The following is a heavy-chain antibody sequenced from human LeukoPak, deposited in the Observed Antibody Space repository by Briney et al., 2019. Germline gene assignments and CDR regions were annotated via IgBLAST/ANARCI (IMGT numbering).Heavy chain of an antibody. CDR2: ISYDGSDK. Sequence: GGALRVSCAASVVTFSSYVMHCGRQAPGKGLEGGAVISYDGSDKYYTDSLKSGVTISRDNSKNTLYLQMNSLSAEDTAVSYCARAGGNYYGIAFDIWGQGTMVTVSS. V-gene: IGHV3-30*03. CDR3: ARAGGNYYGIAFDI. J-gene: IGHJ3*02. D-gene: IGHD1-26*01. CDR1: VVTFSSYV.